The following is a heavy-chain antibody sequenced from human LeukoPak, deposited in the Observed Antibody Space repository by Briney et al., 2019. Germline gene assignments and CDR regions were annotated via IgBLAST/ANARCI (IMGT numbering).Heavy chain of an antibody. D-gene: IGHD6-13*01. J-gene: IGHJ4*02. CDR1: GGSFSGYY. CDR3: AVILWQQLVSS. Sequence: SETLSLTCAVYGGSFSGYYWSWIRQPPGKGLEWIGEINHSGSTNYNPSLKSRVTISVDTSKNQFSLKLSSVTAADTAVYYCAVILWQQLVSSWGQGTLVTVSS. V-gene: IGHV4-34*01. CDR2: INHSGST.